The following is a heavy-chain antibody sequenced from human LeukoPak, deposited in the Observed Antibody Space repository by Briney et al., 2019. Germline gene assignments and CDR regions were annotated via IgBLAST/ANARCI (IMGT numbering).Heavy chain of an antibody. CDR2: INPNSGGT. D-gene: IGHD2-15*01. CDR1: GYTFTGYY. V-gene: IGHV1-2*02. CDR3: ARPRGSVVAATQLLTTWFDP. J-gene: IGHJ5*02. Sequence: EASVKVSCKASGYTFTGYYMHWVRQAPGQGLEWMGWINPNSGGTNYAQRFQGRVTMTRDTSISTAYMELSRLRSDDTAVYYCARPRGSVVAATQLLTTWFDPWGQGTLVTVSS.